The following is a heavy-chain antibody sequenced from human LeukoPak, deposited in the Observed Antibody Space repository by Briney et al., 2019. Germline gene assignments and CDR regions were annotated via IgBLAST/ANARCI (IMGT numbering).Heavy chain of an antibody. V-gene: IGHV1-69*05. D-gene: IGHD6-19*01. Sequence: SVKVSCKASGGTFSSYAISWVRQAPGQGLEWMGGIIPIFGTANYAQKFQGRVTITTDESTSTAYMELSSLRSEDTAVYYCASSSSYSSGWPSCDYWGQGTLVTVSS. J-gene: IGHJ4*02. CDR2: IIPIFGTA. CDR3: ASSSSYSSGWPSCDY. CDR1: GGTFSSYA.